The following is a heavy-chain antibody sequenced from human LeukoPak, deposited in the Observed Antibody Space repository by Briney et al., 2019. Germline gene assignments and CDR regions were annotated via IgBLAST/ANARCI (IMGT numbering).Heavy chain of an antibody. J-gene: IGHJ2*01. CDR2: ISSSGSP. D-gene: IGHD6-13*01. V-gene: IGHV4-61*02. CDR1: GDSISSGDYY. Sequence: SETLSLTCTVSGDSISSGDYYWSWIRQPAGKGLEWIGRISSSGSPNYNPSLKSRVTMSVDTSKNQFSLKLSSVTAADTAVYYCARLTSSWYQDWYFDLWGRGTLVTVSS. CDR3: ARLTSSWYQDWYFDL.